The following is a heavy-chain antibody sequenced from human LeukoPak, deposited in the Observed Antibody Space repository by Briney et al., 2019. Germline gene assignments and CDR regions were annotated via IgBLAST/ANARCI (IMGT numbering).Heavy chain of an antibody. CDR1: AYTFTGYY. D-gene: IGHD6-19*01. CDR2: INPDSGGT. Sequence: ASVKVSCKASAYTFTGYYMNWVRHAPGQGLEWMGWINPDSGGTNYSQKFQGRVTMTRATSISTAYMEVSRLRSDDTAVYYCSREGSGWYGNFDYWGQGTLVTVSS. V-gene: IGHV1-2*02. J-gene: IGHJ4*02. CDR3: SREGSGWYGNFDY.